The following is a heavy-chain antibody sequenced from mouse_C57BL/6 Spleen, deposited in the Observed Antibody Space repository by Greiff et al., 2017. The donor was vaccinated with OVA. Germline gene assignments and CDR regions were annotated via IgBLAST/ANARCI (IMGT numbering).Heavy chain of an antibody. CDR3: ASEPDY. CDR1: GYSFTGYY. Sequence: EVQLQQSGPELVKPGASVKISCKASGYSFTGYYMNWVKQSPEKSLEWIGEINPSTGGTNYNQKFKAKATLTVDKSSSTAYMQLNSLTSEDSAVYYCASEPDYWGQGASVTVSS. V-gene: IGHV1-42*01. CDR2: INPSTGGT. J-gene: IGHJ4*01.